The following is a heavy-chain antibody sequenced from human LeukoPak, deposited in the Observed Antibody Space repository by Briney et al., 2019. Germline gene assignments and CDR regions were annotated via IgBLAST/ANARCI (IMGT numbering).Heavy chain of an antibody. D-gene: IGHD3-22*01. CDR1: GFTFSDYY. Sequence: GGSLRLSCAASGFTFSDYYMSWIRQAPGKGLEWVSVIYSGGSTYYADSVKGRFTISRDNSKNTLYLQMNSLRVEDTAVYYCARDRPPPLYYYDSSRAFDIWGQGTMVTVSS. CDR2: IYSGGST. V-gene: IGHV3-66*01. CDR3: ARDRPPPLYYYDSSRAFDI. J-gene: IGHJ3*02.